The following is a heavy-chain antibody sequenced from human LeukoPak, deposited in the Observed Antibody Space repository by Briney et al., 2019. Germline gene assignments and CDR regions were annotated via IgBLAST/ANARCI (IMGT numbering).Heavy chain of an antibody. CDR3: AKVSGDYGITYFDY. Sequence: SQTLSLTCTVSGGSISSGDYYWSWIRQPSGKGLEWIGYIYYSGSTYYDPSLKSRVTISVDTSKNQFSLKLSSVTAADTAVYYCAKVSGDYGITYFDYWGQGTLVTVSS. D-gene: IGHD4-17*01. V-gene: IGHV4-30-4*01. CDR2: IYYSGST. CDR1: GGSISSGDYY. J-gene: IGHJ4*02.